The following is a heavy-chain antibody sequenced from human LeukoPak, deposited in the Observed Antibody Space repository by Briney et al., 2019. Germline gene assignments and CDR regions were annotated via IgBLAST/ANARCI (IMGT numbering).Heavy chain of an antibody. CDR2: VNTKTGNP. D-gene: IGHD3-3*01. V-gene: IGHV7-4-1*04. CDR3: ARDHDFLSGHSRRDFDY. Sequence: ASVKVSCKASGYTFNDYTMNWVRQAPGQGLEWMGWVNTKTGNPTYAQGFTGRFVFSLDTSASVAYLQINGLEADDTAMYYCARDHDFLSGHSRRDFDYWGQGTLVTVSS. CDR1: GYTFNDYT. J-gene: IGHJ4*02.